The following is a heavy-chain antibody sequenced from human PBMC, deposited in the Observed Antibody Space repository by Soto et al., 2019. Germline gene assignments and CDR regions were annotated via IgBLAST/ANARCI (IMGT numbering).Heavy chain of an antibody. CDR1: GGSISSYY. J-gene: IGHJ6*02. V-gene: IGHV4-59*01. CDR3: ARVRGGYYGSGSDSMDV. Sequence: SETLSLTCTVSGGSISSYYWSWIRQPPGKGLEWIGYIYYSGSTDYNPSLKSRVTISVDTSKNQFSLKLSSVTAADTAVYYCARVRGGYYGSGSDSMDVWGQGTTVTVSS. CDR2: IYYSGST. D-gene: IGHD3-10*01.